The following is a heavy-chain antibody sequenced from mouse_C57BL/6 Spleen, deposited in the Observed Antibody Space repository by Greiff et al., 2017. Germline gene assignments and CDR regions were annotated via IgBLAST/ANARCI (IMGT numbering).Heavy chain of an antibody. CDR1: GFTFSDYG. J-gene: IGHJ1*03. CDR3: ARAGRYWYFDV. D-gene: IGHD1-1*01. CDR2: ISSGSSTI. Sequence: EVQRVESGGGLVKPGGSLKLSCAASGFTFSDYGMHWVRQAPEKGLEWVAYISSGSSTIYYADTVKGRFPISRDNAKNTLFLQMTSLRSEDTAMYYCARAGRYWYFDVWGTGTTVTVSS. V-gene: IGHV5-17*01.